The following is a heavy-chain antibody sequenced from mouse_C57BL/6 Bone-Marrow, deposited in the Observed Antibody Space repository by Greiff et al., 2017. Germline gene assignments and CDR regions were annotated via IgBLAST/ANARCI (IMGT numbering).Heavy chain of an antibody. CDR2: IYPRSGNS. CDR1: GYTFTSYG. D-gene: IGHD4-1*01. CDR3: ASGPANWDVDYAMDY. V-gene: IGHV1-81*01. J-gene: IGHJ4*01. Sequence: VQLQQSGAELARPGASVKLSCKASGYTFTSYGISWVKQRTGQGLEWIGEIYPRSGNSYYNDKFKGKGTLTADKASSTANMVLRSLTSEDSAVYFCASGPANWDVDYAMDYWGQGISVTVSS.